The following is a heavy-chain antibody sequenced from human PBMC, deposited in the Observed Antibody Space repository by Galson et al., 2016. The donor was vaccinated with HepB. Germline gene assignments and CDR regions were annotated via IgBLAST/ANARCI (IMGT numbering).Heavy chain of an antibody. D-gene: IGHD3-22*01. CDR1: GYTFTSFG. V-gene: IGHV1-18*01. CDR3: ARGVGDSSGSYWDLFGMDG. CDR2: ISGHNGNT. Sequence: SVKVSCKASGYTFTSFGISWVRQAPGQGLEWMGWISGHNGNTHFAQTFQGRVTMTTDTSRSTAYLDLRSLRSDDTAVYYCARGVGDSSGSYWDLFGMDGWGQGTTVTVSS. J-gene: IGHJ6*02.